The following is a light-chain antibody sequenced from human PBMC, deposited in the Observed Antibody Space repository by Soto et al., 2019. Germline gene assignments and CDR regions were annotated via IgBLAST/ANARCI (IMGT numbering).Light chain of an antibody. CDR2: ENN. Sequence: QSVLTQLPSVSAAPGQKVTISCSGSSSNIGNNYVSWYQQLPGKAPKLLIYENNKRPSGIPDRFSGSKSGTSATLGITGLQAGDEADYYCGTWDNSLCTGGWVFGGGTKLTLL. CDR1: SSNIGNNY. CDR3: GTWDNSLCTGGWV. V-gene: IGLV1-51*02. J-gene: IGLJ3*02.